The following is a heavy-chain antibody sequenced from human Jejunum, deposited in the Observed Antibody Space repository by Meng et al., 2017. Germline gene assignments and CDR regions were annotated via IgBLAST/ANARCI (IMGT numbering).Heavy chain of an antibody. V-gene: IGHV3-48*03. J-gene: IGHJ4*02. CDR1: GFSFSDFQ. CDR2: ICTTGRTL. Sequence: GESLKISCAASGFSFSDFQMSWVRQAPGKGLEWVSYICTTGRTLYYADSVRGRFTISRDNAKNSLYLQMNSLRAEDTAVYYCARHLGSGWSYYLDYWGQGALVTVSS. CDR3: ARHLGSGWSYYLDY. D-gene: IGHD6-19*01.